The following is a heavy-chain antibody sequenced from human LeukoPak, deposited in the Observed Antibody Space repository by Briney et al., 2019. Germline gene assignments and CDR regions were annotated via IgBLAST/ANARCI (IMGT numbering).Heavy chain of an antibody. J-gene: IGHJ4*02. D-gene: IGHD6-6*01. CDR1: RFTFSSYA. CDR3: AKAIHSSSSGVVDY. CDR2: ISGSGGST. V-gene: IGHV3-23*01. Sequence: GGSLRLSCAASRFTFSSYAMSWVRQAPGKGPEWVSGISGSGGSTYYADSAKGRFTISRDNSKNTLYLQMNSLRAEDTAVYYCAKAIHSSSSGVVDYWGQGTLVTVSS.